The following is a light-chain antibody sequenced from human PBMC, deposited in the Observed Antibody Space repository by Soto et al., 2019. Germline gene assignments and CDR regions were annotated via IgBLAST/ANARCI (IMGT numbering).Light chain of an antibody. CDR1: QSIGAS. J-gene: IGKJ2*01. V-gene: IGKV1-5*01. Sequence: DIQMTQSPSTLSASVGDRVTITCRDTQSIGASLAWYQQQPGKGPKLLIYDASTLETGVPTRFSGSGSGTEFTVTISSLQPDDFASYYCQQYTSYPYTFGQGTKLMI. CDR2: DAS. CDR3: QQYTSYPYT.